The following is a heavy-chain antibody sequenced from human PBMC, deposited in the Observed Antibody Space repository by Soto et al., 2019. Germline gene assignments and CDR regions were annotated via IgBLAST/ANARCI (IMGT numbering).Heavy chain of an antibody. CDR1: GDSVNSGSYY. J-gene: IGHJ6*02. Sequence: PSETLSLTCTVSGDSVNSGSYYWSWIRQPPGKGLEWIGYVYYSGSTNYNPSLKSRVTISVDTSKNQFSLKLSSVTAADTAVYYCATERGNYYYGMDVWGQGTTVTVSS. CDR3: ATERGNYYYGMDV. D-gene: IGHD3-16*01. CDR2: VYYSGST. V-gene: IGHV4-61*01.